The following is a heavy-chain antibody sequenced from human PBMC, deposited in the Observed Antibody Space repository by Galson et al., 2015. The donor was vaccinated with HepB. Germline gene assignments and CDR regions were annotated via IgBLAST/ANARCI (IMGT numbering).Heavy chain of an antibody. CDR1: GLTFRRSG. CDR2: IQHVGSPI. V-gene: IGHV3-33*01. CDR3: ARETCRIVFQAFDI. J-gene: IGHJ3*02. Sequence: SLRLSCAASGLTFRRSGMHWVRQAPGKGLEWLAVIQHVGSPIRYADFVKGRLNVSRHNSKHTLYLEMNNLRAQDTAVYYWARETCRIVFQAFDIWCQGTMVTVSS. D-gene: IGHD2-21*01.